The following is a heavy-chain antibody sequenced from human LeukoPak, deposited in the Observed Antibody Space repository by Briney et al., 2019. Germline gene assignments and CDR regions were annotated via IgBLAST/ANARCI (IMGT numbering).Heavy chain of an antibody. Sequence: SVKVSCKASGGTFSSYAISWVRQAPGQGLEWMEGIIPIFSTANYAQTFQGRVTITADESTCTAYMELTSLRSEDTAVYYCARLWFGELLISGAFDIWGQGTMVTVSS. CDR3: ARLWFGELLISGAFDI. CDR1: GGTFSSYA. V-gene: IGHV1-69*01. D-gene: IGHD3-10*01. J-gene: IGHJ3*02. CDR2: IIPIFSTA.